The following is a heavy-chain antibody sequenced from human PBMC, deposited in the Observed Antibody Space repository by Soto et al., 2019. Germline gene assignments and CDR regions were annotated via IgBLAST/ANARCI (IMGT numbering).Heavy chain of an antibody. V-gene: IGHV4-61*01. CDR1: AGSVSGDTRY. CDR2: IYNSGST. D-gene: IGHD6-13*01. Sequence: QAQLQESGPGPVKPSETLSLTCTVSAGSVSGDTRYWSWIRQPPGKGLEWIGYIYNSGSTNYNPSLKSRVTISVDTSKNQFSLKLSSVTAADTAVYYCARGYRTSWYWFDLWGRGTLVTVSS. CDR3: ARGYRTSWYWFDL. J-gene: IGHJ2*01.